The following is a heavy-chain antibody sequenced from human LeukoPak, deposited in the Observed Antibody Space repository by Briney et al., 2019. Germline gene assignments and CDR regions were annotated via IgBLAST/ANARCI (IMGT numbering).Heavy chain of an antibody. V-gene: IGHV3-66*01. D-gene: IGHD1-1*01. CDR2: IYSGGST. CDR3: ARESTRERPGC. CDR1: GFTVSSNY. Sequence: GGSLRLSCAASGFTVSSNYMSWVRQAPGKGLEWVSVIYSGGSTYYADSVKGRFTISRDNAKNSLYLQMSSLRAEDTAVYYCARESTRERPGCWGQGTQVTVSS. J-gene: IGHJ4*02.